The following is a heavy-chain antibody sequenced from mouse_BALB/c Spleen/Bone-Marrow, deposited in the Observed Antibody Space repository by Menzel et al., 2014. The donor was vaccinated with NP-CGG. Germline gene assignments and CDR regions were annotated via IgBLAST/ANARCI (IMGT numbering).Heavy chain of an antibody. V-gene: IGHV4-1*02. CDR3: ARQGYYGYSDY. J-gene: IGHJ2*01. CDR1: GFDFSRYW. D-gene: IGHD1-2*01. Sequence: EVKLMESGGGLVQPGGSLKLPCAASGFDFSRYWLSWVRQAPGKGLEWIGEINPDSSTINYTPSLKDKFIISRDNAKNTLYLQMRKVRSEDTALYYCARQGYYGYSDYWGQGTTLTVSS. CDR2: INPDSSTI.